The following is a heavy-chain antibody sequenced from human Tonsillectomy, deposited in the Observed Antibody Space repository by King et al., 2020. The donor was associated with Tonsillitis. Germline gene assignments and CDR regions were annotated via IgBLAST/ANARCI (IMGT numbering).Heavy chain of an antibody. V-gene: IGHV3-30*18. D-gene: IGHD1-7*01. CDR3: AKVRKRGNYWGGGGSFDY. J-gene: IGHJ4*02. Sequence: VQLVESGGGVVQPERSLRLSCAASEFTFSNYGMHWVRQAPGKGLEWVAVISYDGSNIFYADSVKGRFTISRDNSKNTLYLQMNSLRAEDTAVYYCAKVRKRGNYWGGGGSFDYWGQGTLVTVSS. CDR1: EFTFSNYG. CDR2: ISYDGSNI.